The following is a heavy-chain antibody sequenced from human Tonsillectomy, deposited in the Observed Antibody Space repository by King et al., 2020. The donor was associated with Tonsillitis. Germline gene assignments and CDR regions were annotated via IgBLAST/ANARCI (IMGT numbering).Heavy chain of an antibody. CDR1: GYNFPTYW. J-gene: IGHJ3*01. CDR3: ARPYSSGYYPFDAFDL. Sequence: QLVQSGAEVKKPGESLKISCKGSGYNFPTYWIAWVRQMPGKGLEWMGIIYPDDSDTRYNPSFQGQVTIPVDRSITTAYLHWSSLKASDTAIYYCARPYSSGYYPFDAFDLWGQGTMVTVSS. V-gene: IGHV5-51*01. D-gene: IGHD6-19*01. CDR2: IYPDDSDT.